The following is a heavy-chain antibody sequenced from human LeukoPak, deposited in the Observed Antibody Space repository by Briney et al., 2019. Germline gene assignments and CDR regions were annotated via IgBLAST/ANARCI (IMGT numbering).Heavy chain of an antibody. Sequence: GGSLRLSCAPSGFTFTVYSMNWVRQAPGEGLEWVSSISTVSTYTVYGDSVKGRFTISRDNRKNILYLQMSSLSAEDTAVYYCTRDGNGYYYYNYMDVWGKGTTVTVSS. J-gene: IGHJ6*03. CDR1: GFTFTVYS. CDR3: TRDGNGYYYYNYMDV. V-gene: IGHV3-21*06. D-gene: IGHD1-14*01. CDR2: ISTVSTYT.